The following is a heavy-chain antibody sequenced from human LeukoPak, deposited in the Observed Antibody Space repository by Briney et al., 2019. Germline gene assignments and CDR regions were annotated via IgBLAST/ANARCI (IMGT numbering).Heavy chain of an antibody. CDR1: GFTFSSYS. V-gene: IGHV3-21*01. CDR3: ARDLPYFYGSGSYSPMDV. CDR2: ISSSSGYI. D-gene: IGHD3-10*01. Sequence: GGSLRLSCAASGFTFSSYSMNWVRQAPGKGLEWVSSISSSSGYIYYADSVKGRFAISRDNAKNSLYLQMNSLRAEDTAVYYCARDLPYFYGSGSYSPMDVWGKGTTVTVSS. J-gene: IGHJ6*03.